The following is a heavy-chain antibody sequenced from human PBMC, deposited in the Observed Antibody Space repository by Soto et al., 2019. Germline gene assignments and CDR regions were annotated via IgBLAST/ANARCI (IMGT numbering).Heavy chain of an antibody. D-gene: IGHD2-2*01. CDR2: VYYTGST. Sequence: PSETLSLTCTFSVGSIRSTDYYCSWIRQAPWKGLEWIGYVYYTGSTYYNPSLMSRLTISVDTSKNQFSLKLTSVTAAETAVYYCVRTAREGAVHQHWFQRWGQGTQVSVSS. V-gene: IGHV4-30-4*01. CDR1: VGSIRSTDYY. CDR3: VRTAREGAVHQHWFQR. J-gene: IGHJ5*02.